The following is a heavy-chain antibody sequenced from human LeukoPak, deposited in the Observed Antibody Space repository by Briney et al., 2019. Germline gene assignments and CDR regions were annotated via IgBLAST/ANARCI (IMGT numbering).Heavy chain of an antibody. J-gene: IGHJ3*02. D-gene: IGHD3-10*02. CDR3: ARDRIAYVHDAFDI. Sequence: SETLSLTCTVSGGSISSYYWSWIRQPPGKGLEWIGYIYYSGGTNYNPSLKSRVTISVDTSKNQFSLKLSSVTAADTAVYYCARDRIAYVHDAFDIWGQGTMVTVSS. V-gene: IGHV4-59*01. CDR2: IYYSGGT. CDR1: GGSISSYY.